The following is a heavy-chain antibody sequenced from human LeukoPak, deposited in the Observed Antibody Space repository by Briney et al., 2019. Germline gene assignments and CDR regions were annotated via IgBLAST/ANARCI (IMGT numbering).Heavy chain of an antibody. CDR1: GYSISRGYY. J-gene: IGHJ4*02. CDR2: IYHTGST. Sequence: ASETLSLTCGVSGYSISRGYYWAWIRQPPGKGLEWIGTIYHTGSTYYTPSLGSRVTISVDTSKNEFSLNLNSVTAADTAVYYCARAGWIITSGIDYWGQEALVTVSS. D-gene: IGHD3-10*01. CDR3: ARAGWIITSGIDY. V-gene: IGHV4-38-2*01.